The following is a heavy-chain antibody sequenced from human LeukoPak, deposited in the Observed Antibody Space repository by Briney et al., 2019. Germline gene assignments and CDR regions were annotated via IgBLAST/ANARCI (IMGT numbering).Heavy chain of an antibody. D-gene: IGHD5-18*01. CDR3: AKGGLHLWWTRFDP. Sequence: SETLSLTCTVSGGSISSYYWSWIRQPPGKGLEWIGYIYYSGSTNYNPSLKSRVTISVDTSKNQFSLKMTSVTAADTGVYYCAKGGLHLWWTRFDPWGQGTSVTVSS. J-gene: IGHJ5*02. CDR1: GGSISSYY. CDR2: IYYSGST. V-gene: IGHV4-59*12.